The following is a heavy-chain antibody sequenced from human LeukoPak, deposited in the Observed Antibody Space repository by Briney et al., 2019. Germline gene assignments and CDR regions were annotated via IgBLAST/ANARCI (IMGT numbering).Heavy chain of an antibody. J-gene: IGHJ4*02. CDR3: ASVESSSSYFDY. CDR2: IYYSGST. D-gene: IGHD5-24*01. V-gene: IGHV4-59*11. CDR1: GGSISSHY. Sequence: SETLSLTCTVSGGSISSHYWSWIRQPPGKGLEWIGYIYYSGSTNYNPSLKSRVTISVDTSKNQFSLKLSSVTAADTAVYYCASVESSSSYFDYWGQETLVTVSS.